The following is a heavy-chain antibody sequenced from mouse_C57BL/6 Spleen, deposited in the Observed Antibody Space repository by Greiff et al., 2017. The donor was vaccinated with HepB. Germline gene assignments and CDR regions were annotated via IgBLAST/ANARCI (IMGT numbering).Heavy chain of an antibody. D-gene: IGHD2-4*01. CDR2: IDPSDSET. Sequence: VQLQQPGAELVRPGSSVKLSCKASGYTFTSYWMHWVKQRPIQGLEWIGNIDPSDSETHYNQKFKDKATLTVDKSSSTAYMQLSSLTSEDSAVYYCARSDDYDEGPFDYWGQGTTLTVSS. V-gene: IGHV1-52*01. J-gene: IGHJ2*01. CDR3: ARSDDYDEGPFDY. CDR1: GYTFTSYW.